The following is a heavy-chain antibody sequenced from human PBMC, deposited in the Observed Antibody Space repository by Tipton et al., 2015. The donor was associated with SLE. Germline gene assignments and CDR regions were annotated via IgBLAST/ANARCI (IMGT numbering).Heavy chain of an antibody. D-gene: IGHD5-18*01. CDR1: GGSISSYY. V-gene: IGHV4-59*01. J-gene: IGHJ4*02. CDR3: ARGSGERGYSYGYGN. CDR2: IYYSGST. Sequence: TLSLTCTVSGGSISSYYWSWIRQPPGKGLEWIGYIYYSGSTNYNPSLKSRVTISVDTSKNQFSLKLSSVTAADTAVYYCARGSGERGYSYGYGNWGQGTLVTVSS.